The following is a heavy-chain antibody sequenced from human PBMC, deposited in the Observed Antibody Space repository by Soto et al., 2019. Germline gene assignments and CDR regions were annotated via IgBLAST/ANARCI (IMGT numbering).Heavy chain of an antibody. J-gene: IGHJ6*02. V-gene: IGHV1-69*01. D-gene: IGHD3-3*01. CDR2: ITPIFGTA. Sequence: QVQLVQSGAEVKKPGSSVKVSCKASGGTFSSYAISCVRQAPGQGLEWMGGITPIFGTANYAQKFHGGVTIAEGESTSTAYMEVGGLRSDDTAVYYCAGAPEVLEWPSYYGMDVWGQGTTVTVSS. CDR3: AGAPEVLEWPSYYGMDV. CDR1: GGTFSSYA.